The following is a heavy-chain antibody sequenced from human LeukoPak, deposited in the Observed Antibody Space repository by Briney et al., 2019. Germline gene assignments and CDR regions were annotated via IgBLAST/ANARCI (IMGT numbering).Heavy chain of an antibody. CDR2: IKSKTDGGTT. V-gene: IGHV3-15*07. CDR1: GFTFSNAW. D-gene: IGHD3-22*01. CDR3: AREAYYDSSGCSFDY. Sequence: GGSLRLSCAASGFTFSNAWMNWVRQAPGKGLEWVGRIKSKTDGGTTDYAAPVKGRFTISRDNAKNSLYLQMNSLRAEDTAVYYCAREAYYDSSGCSFDYWGQGTLVTVSS. J-gene: IGHJ4*02.